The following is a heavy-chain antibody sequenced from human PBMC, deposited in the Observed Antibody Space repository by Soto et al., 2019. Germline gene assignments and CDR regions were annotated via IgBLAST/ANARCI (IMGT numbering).Heavy chain of an antibody. V-gene: IGHV4-31*03. J-gene: IGHJ4*02. Sequence: SETLSLTCTVSGDSLSSGGHYWSWIRQHPGKGLGWIGHIYDSVNTYYSPSLRSRVTISADTSRNQFSLKLNSVTAADTAVYYCARGGQDFWSGPFDYWGQGALVTVSS. D-gene: IGHD3-3*01. CDR1: GDSLSSGGHY. CDR3: ARGGQDFWSGPFDY. CDR2: IYDSVNT.